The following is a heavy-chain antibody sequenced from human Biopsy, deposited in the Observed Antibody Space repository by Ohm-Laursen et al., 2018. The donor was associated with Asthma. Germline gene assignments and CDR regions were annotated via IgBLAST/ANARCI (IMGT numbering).Heavy chain of an antibody. CDR1: GGTFSNFA. Sequence: ASVKVSCKVSGGTFSNFAISWVRQAPGQGLEWMGGHDHEEGGTVSARRFQGRVTMTEDTSTDTAYMELSSLSSDDTAVYFCASDFPKDYVRYSFQFWGQGTLVTVSS. V-gene: IGHV1-24*01. D-gene: IGHD5-18*01. CDR3: ASDFPKDYVRYSFQF. CDR2: HDHEEGGT. J-gene: IGHJ4*02.